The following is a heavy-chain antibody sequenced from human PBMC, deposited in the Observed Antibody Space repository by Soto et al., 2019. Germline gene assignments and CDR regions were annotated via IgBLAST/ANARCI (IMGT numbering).Heavy chain of an antibody. D-gene: IGHD4-17*01. Sequence: EVQLVESGGGLIQPGGSLRLSCAASGFTVSSNYMSWVRQAPGKGLEWVSIIYSGGRTNYADSVKGRFTISRDNSKNTLYLQMNSLRAEDTAVYYCARDPGDYDAFDIWGQGTMVTVSS. V-gene: IGHV3-53*01. CDR1: GFTVSSNY. CDR2: IYSGGRT. CDR3: ARDPGDYDAFDI. J-gene: IGHJ3*02.